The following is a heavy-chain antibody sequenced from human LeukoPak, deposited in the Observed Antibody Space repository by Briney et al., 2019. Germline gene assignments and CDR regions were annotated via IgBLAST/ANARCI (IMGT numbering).Heavy chain of an antibody. D-gene: IGHD6-19*01. J-gene: IGHJ4*02. CDR2: IYYSGST. CDR1: GGSISSSSYY. V-gene: IGHV4-39*07. Sequence: SKTLSLTCTVSGGSISSSSYYWGWIRQPPGKGLEWIGSIYYSGSTYYNPSLKSRVTISVDTSKNQFSLKLSSGTAADTAVYYCARDGAVAGIFDYWGQGTLVTVSS. CDR3: ARDGAVAGIFDY.